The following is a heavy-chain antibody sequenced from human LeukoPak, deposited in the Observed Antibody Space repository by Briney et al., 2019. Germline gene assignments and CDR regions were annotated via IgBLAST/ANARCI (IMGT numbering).Heavy chain of an antibody. CDR3: ARDYYDSTNYYYYYMDV. V-gene: IGHV4-4*07. CDR2: IYTSGST. CDR1: GGSISSYY. Sequence: PSETLSLTCTVSGGSISSYYWSRIRQPAGKGLEWIGRIYTSGSTNYNPSLKSRVTMSVDTSKNQFSLKLSSVTAADTAVYYCARDYYDSTNYYYYYMDVWGKGTTVTISS. J-gene: IGHJ6*03. D-gene: IGHD3-22*01.